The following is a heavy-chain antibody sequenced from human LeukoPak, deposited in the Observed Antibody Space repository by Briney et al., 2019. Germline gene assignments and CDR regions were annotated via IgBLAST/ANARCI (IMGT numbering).Heavy chain of an antibody. CDR2: IYYSGST. V-gene: IGHV4-39*07. CDR1: GFTFSSYA. J-gene: IGHJ3*02. Sequence: GSLRLSCAASGFTFSSYAMSWVRQPPGKGLEWIGSIYYSGSTYYNPSLKSRVTISVDTSKNQFSLKLSSVTAADTAVYYCARVGTTVANDAFDIWGQGTMVTVSS. D-gene: IGHD4-17*01. CDR3: ARVGTTVANDAFDI.